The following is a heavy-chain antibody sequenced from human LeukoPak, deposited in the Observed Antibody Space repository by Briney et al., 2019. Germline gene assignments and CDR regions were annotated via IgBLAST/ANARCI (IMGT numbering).Heavy chain of an antibody. V-gene: IGHV3-74*01. J-gene: IGHJ4*02. CDR1: GFAFSNYW. CDR3: ARDKVVGATIFDY. Sequence: GGSLRLSCAASGFAFSNYWMHWVRQVPGKGLVWVSRITRDGSYANYADSVKGRFTFSRDNAKNSLYLQMNSLRAEDTAVYYCARDKVVGATIFDYWGQGTLVTVSS. D-gene: IGHD1-26*01. CDR2: ITRDGSYA.